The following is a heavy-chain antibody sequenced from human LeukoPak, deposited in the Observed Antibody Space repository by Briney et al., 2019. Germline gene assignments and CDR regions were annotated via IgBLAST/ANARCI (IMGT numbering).Heavy chain of an antibody. CDR3: ARDLKTAMDYFDY. V-gene: IGHV3-48*04. CDR1: GLTFSSYS. J-gene: IGHJ4*02. D-gene: IGHD2-2*01. Sequence: GGSLRLSCAASGLTFSSYSMDWVRQAPGKGLEWVAYIGSNGNAIYYADSVRGRFTISRDNARNSLYLQMNSLRAEDTAAYYCARDLKTAMDYFDYWGQGALVTVSS. CDR2: IGSNGNAI.